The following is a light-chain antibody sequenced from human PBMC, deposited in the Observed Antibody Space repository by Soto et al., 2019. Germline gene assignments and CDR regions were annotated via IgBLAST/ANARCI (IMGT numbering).Light chain of an antibody. Sequence: DIQMTQSPSSLSASVGHRVTITCRASQSISSYLNWYQQKPGKAPKLLIYAASSLQSGVPSRFSGSGTGTEFTLTISSLQPDDFAAYYCQQSYSTPQTFGRWTKVEIK. CDR1: QSISSY. V-gene: IGKV1-39*01. J-gene: IGKJ1*01. CDR3: QQSYSTPQT. CDR2: AAS.